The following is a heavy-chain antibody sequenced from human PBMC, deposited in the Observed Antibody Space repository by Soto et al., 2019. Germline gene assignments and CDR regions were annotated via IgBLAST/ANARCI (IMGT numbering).Heavy chain of an antibody. CDR3: ARFGNYYETSGFLY. V-gene: IGHV3-74*01. CDR1: GFRFRSNW. J-gene: IGHJ4*02. CDR2: INTDGTTT. D-gene: IGHD3-22*01. Sequence: VSLRLSSAASGFRFRSNWMHWIRQAPGKGLVWVSRINTDGTTTTYADSVKGRFTISRDNAKNTVYLQMNSLRAEDTAVYYCARFGNYYETSGFLYWGRGTLVTVSS.